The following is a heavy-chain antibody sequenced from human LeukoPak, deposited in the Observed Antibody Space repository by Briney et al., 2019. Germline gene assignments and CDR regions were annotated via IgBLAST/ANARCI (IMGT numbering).Heavy chain of an antibody. J-gene: IGHJ3*02. CDR2: INHSGST. Sequence: PSETLSLTCAVYGGSFSGYYWSWIRQPSGKGLEWIGEINHSGSTNYNPSLKSRVTISVDTSKNQFSLKLSSVTAADTAVYYCARGRQNYSWNPLRMSAFDIWGQGTMVTVSS. D-gene: IGHD1-1*01. V-gene: IGHV4-34*01. CDR1: GGSFSGYY. CDR3: ARGRQNYSWNPLRMSAFDI.